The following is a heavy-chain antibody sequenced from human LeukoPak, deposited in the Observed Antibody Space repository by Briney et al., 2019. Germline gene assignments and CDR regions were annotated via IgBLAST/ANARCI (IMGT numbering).Heavy chain of an antibody. CDR2: ISYDGSNK. V-gene: IGHV3-30-3*01. Sequence: GGSLRLSCAASGFTFSSYAMHWVRQAPGKGLEWVAVISYDGSNKYYADSVKGRFTISRDNSKNTLYLQMNSLRAEDTAVYYCARTSLDTAMVRYYYYGMDVWGQGTTVTVSS. CDR3: ARTSLDTAMVRYYYYGMDV. J-gene: IGHJ6*02. D-gene: IGHD5-18*01. CDR1: GFTFSSYA.